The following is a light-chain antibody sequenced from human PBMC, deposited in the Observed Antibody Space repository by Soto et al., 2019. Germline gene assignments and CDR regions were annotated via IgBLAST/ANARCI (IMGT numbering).Light chain of an antibody. J-gene: IGKJ1*01. CDR3: QQYYSYSRT. CDR2: DVS. Sequence: DIQMTQSPSTLSASVGDRVTITCRASQTVSSWLDWYKQKPGKAPKLLIYDVSSLESGVPSRFSGSGSGTEFTLTISSLQPDDFATYYCQQYYSYSRTFGQGTKVEVK. CDR1: QTVSSW. V-gene: IGKV1-5*01.